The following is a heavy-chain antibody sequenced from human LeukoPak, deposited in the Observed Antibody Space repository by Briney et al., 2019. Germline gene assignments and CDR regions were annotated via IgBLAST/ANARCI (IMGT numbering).Heavy chain of an antibody. D-gene: IGHD2-15*01. CDR1: GYSISSGYF. J-gene: IGHJ4*02. Sequence: ASETLSLTCTVPGYSISSGYFWGWIRQPPGKGLEWIGSMYHSGSIYHNPSLKSRVTISLDTSRNQFSLKLYSVTAADTAVYYCARDPYCSGGSCYPFDYWGQGTLVTVSS. V-gene: IGHV4-38-2*02. CDR3: ARDPYCSGGSCYPFDY. CDR2: MYHSGSI.